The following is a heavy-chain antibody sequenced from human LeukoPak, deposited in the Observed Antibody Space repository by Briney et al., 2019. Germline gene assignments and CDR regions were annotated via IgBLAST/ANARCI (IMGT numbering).Heavy chain of an antibody. CDR2: IKQDGSEK. CDR3: ARDDYGGTAY. Sequence: GGSLRLSCAASGFTFSNYWMSWVRQAPGKGLEWVANIKQDGSEKYYVDSVRGRFTISGDNAKNSLYLQMNSLRADDTAVYYCARDDYGGTAYWGQGTLVTVSS. CDR1: GFTFSNYW. D-gene: IGHD4/OR15-4a*01. J-gene: IGHJ4*02. V-gene: IGHV3-7*01.